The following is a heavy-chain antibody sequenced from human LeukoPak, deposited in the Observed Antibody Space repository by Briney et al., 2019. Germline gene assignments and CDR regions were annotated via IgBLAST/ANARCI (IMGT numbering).Heavy chain of an antibody. CDR2: INPGGGNT. V-gene: IGHV1-46*01. J-gene: IGHJ3*02. CDR3: ARIRDGYNDAYDI. D-gene: IGHD5-24*01. CDR1: GYTFANYY. Sequence: ASVKVSCKASGYTFANYYIHWVRQAPGQGLEWMGLINPGGGNTNYAQNFQGRVTMTRDTSASTVYMELSSLRSEDTAIYYCARIRDGYNDAYDIWGQGTVVTVPS.